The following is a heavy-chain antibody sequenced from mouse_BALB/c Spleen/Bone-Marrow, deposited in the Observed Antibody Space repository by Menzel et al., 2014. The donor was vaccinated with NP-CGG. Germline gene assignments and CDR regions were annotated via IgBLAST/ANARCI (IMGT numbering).Heavy chain of an antibody. Sequence: EVQLQQSGPELVKPGASVKISCKTPGYTFTEYNMHWVKQSHGKSLEWIGGINPYIGGTNYNQKFKGKATLTVDKSSSTVYMDLRSLTSDDSAVYYCARSGDYDDWYFDVWGAGTTVTVSS. J-gene: IGHJ1*01. V-gene: IGHV1-18*01. CDR2: INPYIGGT. CDR1: GYTFTEYN. D-gene: IGHD2-4*01. CDR3: ARSGDYDDWYFDV.